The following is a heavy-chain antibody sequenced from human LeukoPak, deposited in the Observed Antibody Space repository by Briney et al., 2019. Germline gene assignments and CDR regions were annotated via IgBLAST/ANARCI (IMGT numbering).Heavy chain of an antibody. J-gene: IGHJ5*02. CDR2: INSDGSIT. Sequence: GGSLRLSYEASGYTFSRYWMHWVRQASGKGLVWVSRINSDGSITSYADSVKGRFTISRDNAKNTLYLQMNSLRVEDTAMYYCARDGILVAGTVDWFDPWGQGTLVTVYS. V-gene: IGHV3-74*01. CDR1: GYTFSRYW. D-gene: IGHD6-19*01. CDR3: ARDGILVAGTVDWFDP.